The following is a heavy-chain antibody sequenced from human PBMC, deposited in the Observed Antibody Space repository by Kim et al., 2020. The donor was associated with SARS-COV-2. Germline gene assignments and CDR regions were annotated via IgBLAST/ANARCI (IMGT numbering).Heavy chain of an antibody. CDR1: GFFFDNSW. CDR2: INQDGIQT. J-gene: IGHJ4*02. Sequence: GGSLRLSCAASGFFFDNSWMTWVRQAPGKGLEWVANINQDGIQTYYLDSVKGRFTISRDNVNNSLFLQMNSLRAEDTAVYYCARGQTWLQFWIRGQGTLVTVSS. D-gene: IGHD5-12*01. V-gene: IGHV3-7*05. CDR3: ARGQTWLQFWI.